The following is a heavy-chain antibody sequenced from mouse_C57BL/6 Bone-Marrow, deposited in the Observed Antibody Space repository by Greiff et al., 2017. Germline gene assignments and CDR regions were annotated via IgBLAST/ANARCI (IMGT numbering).Heavy chain of an antibody. CDR3: ARYYGSSYGGYFDY. J-gene: IGHJ2*01. V-gene: IGHV5-15*01. CDR2: ISNLAYSI. CDR1: GFTFSDYG. D-gene: IGHD1-1*01. Sequence: EVKLMESGGGLVQPGGSLKLSCAASGFTFSDYGMAWVRQAPRKGPEWVAFISNLAYSIYYADTVTGRFTISRENAKNTLYLEMSSLRSEDTAMYYCARYYGSSYGGYFDYWGQGTTLTVSS.